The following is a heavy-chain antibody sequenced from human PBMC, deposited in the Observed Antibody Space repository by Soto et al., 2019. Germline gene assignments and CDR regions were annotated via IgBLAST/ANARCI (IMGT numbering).Heavy chain of an antibody. CDR2: IYYSGST. Sequence: SETLSLTCTVSGGSISSYYWSWIRQPPGKGLEWIGYIYYSGSTNYNPSLKSRVIISVDTSKNQFSLKLSSVTAADTAVYYCARHSCSSTSCYGRYNLLDPWGQGTLVTVSS. J-gene: IGHJ5*02. V-gene: IGHV4-59*08. D-gene: IGHD2-2*01. CDR3: ARHSCSSTSCYGRYNLLDP. CDR1: GGSISSYY.